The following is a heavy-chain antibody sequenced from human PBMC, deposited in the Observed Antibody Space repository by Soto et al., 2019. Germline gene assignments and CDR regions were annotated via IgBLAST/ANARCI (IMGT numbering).Heavy chain of an antibody. V-gene: IGHV3-30*18. J-gene: IGHJ4*02. CDR1: GFRFSSYG. D-gene: IGHD3-22*01. CDR2: ISDDGSKK. CDR3: AKLWGNNVYDSGGYNPLGY. Sequence: PGGSLRLSCAASGFRFSSYGMHWVRQAPGKGLEWVAVISDDGSKKNFGDFVKGRFTISRDNSKNTLDLQMNSLRVEDTAVYYCAKLWGNNVYDSGGYNPLGYWGQGTLVIVSS.